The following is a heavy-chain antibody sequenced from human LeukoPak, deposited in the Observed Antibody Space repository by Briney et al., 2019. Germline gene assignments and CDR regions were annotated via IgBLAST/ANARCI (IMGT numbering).Heavy chain of an antibody. V-gene: IGHV4-39*02. CDR1: GGSISSSSYY. CDR2: IYYSGST. J-gene: IGHJ4*02. CDR3: ARETTARGYFDY. D-gene: IGHD4-17*01. Sequence: NPSETLSLTCTVSGGSISSSSYYWGWIRQPPGKGLEWIGSIYYSGSTYYNPSLKSRVTISVDTSKNQFSLKLSSVTAAYTAVYYCARETTARGYFDYWGQGTLVTVSS.